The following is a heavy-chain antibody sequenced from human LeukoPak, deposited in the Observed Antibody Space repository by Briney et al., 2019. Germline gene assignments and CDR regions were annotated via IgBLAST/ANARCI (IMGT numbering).Heavy chain of an antibody. CDR2: ISGSGGST. V-gene: IGHV3-23*01. CDR3: AKDFTTSFYPKVYYYYYMDV. D-gene: IGHD3-3*01. CDR1: GFTFDDYA. J-gene: IGHJ6*03. Sequence: GGSLRLSCAASGFTFDDYAMHWVRQAPGKGLEWVSAISGSGGSTYYADSVKGRFTISKDNSKNALYLQMNSLRAEDTAVYYCAKDFTTSFYPKVYYYYYMDVWGKGTTVTVSS.